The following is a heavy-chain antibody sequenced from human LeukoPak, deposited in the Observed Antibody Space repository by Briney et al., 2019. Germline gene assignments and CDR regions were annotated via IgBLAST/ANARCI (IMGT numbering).Heavy chain of an antibody. V-gene: IGHV3-23*01. CDR1: GFTFSSYA. Sequence: GGSLRLSCAASGFTFSSYAMSWVRQAPGKGLEWVSAISGSGGSTYYADSVKGRFTISRDNSKNTLYLQMNSLRAEDTAVYYCAKSFSSSWSYYYYYYGMDVWGQGTTVTVSS. D-gene: IGHD6-13*01. CDR2: ISGSGGST. J-gene: IGHJ6*02. CDR3: AKSFSSSWSYYYYYYGMDV.